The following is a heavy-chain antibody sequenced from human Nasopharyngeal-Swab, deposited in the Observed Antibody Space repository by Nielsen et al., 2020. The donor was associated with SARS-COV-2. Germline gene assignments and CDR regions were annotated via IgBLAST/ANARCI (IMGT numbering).Heavy chain of an antibody. CDR2: ISSSSSYI. V-gene: IGHV3-21*01. Sequence: GESLKISCAASGFTFSSYSMNWVRQAPGKGLEWVSPISSSSSYIYYADSVKGRFTISRDNAKNSLYLQMNSLRAEDTAVYYCARASRGTSTRTSDYWGQGTLVTVSS. J-gene: IGHJ4*02. CDR3: ARASRGTSTRTSDY. CDR1: GFTFSSYS. D-gene: IGHD1-1*01.